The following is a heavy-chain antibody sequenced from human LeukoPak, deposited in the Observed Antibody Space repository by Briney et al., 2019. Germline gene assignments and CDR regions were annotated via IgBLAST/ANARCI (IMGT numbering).Heavy chain of an antibody. D-gene: IGHD3-22*01. J-gene: IGHJ5*02. Sequence: PGGSLRLSCAASGFTFSSYSMNWVRQAPGKGLEWVSSISSSSSYIYYADSVKGRFTISRHNSKNTLYLQMNSLRAEDTAVYYCARPPSITLMVVSSWGQGTLVTVSS. CDR3: ARPPSITLMVVSS. V-gene: IGHV3-21*04. CDR2: ISSSSSYI. CDR1: GFTFSSYS.